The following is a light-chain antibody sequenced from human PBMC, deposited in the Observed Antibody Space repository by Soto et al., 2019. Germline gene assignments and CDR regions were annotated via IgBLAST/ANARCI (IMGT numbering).Light chain of an antibody. CDR3: QQYKSYPLT. Sequence: DIQMTQSPSTLSASVGDRVTITCRASQSISSWLAWYQQKPGKAPNLLIYKASYLQIGVPSRFSGSGSGTEFTLTISSLQPDDFATYYCQQYKSYPLTFGGGTKVEIK. CDR2: KAS. V-gene: IGKV1-5*03. CDR1: QSISSW. J-gene: IGKJ4*01.